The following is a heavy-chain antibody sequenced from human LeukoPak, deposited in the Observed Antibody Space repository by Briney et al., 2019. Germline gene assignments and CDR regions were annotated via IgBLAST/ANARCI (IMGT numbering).Heavy chain of an antibody. D-gene: IGHD2-2*01. CDR2: ISPYTGNP. CDR1: GYTFTSYG. CDR3: ARERGYCSSTSCYEEGIFDH. V-gene: IGHV1-18*01. Sequence: ASVKVSCKASGYTFTSYGISWVRQAPGQGLQWMGWISPYTGNPNYAQHLQGRVTMTTDTSTSTAYMELRSLRSDDTAVYYCARERGYCSSTSCYEEGIFDHWGQGTLVTVSS. J-gene: IGHJ4*02.